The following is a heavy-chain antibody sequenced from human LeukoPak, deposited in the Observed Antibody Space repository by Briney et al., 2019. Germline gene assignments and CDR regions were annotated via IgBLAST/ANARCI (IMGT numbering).Heavy chain of an antibody. CDR3: ARDSGTPSMVRGVLTS. J-gene: IGHJ5*02. CDR2: INSDGSST. CDR1: GFTFSSYW. D-gene: IGHD3-10*01. V-gene: IGHV3-74*01. Sequence: GGSLRLSCAASGFTFSSYWMHWVRQAPGKGLVWVSRINSDGSSTSYADSVKGRFTISRDDAKNTLCLQMNSLRAEDTAVYYCARDSGTPSMVRGVLTSWGQGTLVTVSS.